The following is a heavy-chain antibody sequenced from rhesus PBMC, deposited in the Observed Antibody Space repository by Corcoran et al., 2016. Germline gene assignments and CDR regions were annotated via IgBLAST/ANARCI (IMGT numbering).Heavy chain of an antibody. CDR2: IPPGGTHT. J-gene: IGHJ4*01. Sequence: EVQLVQSGAEVKRPGESLRISCRTSGDNFTSSWISWVRQMPGKGLEGLGNIPPGGTHTQSNPSVKGHVTTAADKAISTTYLQWSSLEASDTATYYCARSLGGEPIWGQGVQVTVS. CDR3: ARSLGGEPI. CDR1: GDNFTSSW. D-gene: IGHD1-44*01. V-gene: IGHV5-43*02.